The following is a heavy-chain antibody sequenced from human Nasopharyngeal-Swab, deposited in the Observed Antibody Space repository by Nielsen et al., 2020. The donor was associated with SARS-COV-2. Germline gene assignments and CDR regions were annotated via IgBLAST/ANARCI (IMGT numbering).Heavy chain of an antibody. CDR1: VGSFSAYY. V-gene: IGHV4-34*01. J-gene: IGHJ6*02. CDR2: VDHTGRT. Sequence: SEPLSLTCAAHVGSFSAYYWSWVRQPPGKGLEWIGEVDHTGRTNNNPSLQSRVTPSVDTSKSQFSLTLSSVTAADTAVYYCARGGYQLLLRSYYYGMDVWSQGNTVTVSS. CDR3: ARGGYQLLLRSYYYGMDV. D-gene: IGHD2-2*01.